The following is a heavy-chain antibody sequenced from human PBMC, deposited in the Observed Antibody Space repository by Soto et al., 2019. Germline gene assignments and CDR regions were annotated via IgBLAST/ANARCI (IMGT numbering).Heavy chain of an antibody. Sequence: QVQLQESGPGLVKPSQTLSLTCTVSGGSISSGDHYWSLIRQHPGKGLEWIGYIYYSGSTYYNPSLKSRVTISVDTSKNQFSLKLSSVTAADTAVYYCARWWSGSRQGFDPWGHGTLVTVSS. CDR3: ARWWSGSRQGFDP. V-gene: IGHV4-31*03. CDR2: IYYSGST. J-gene: IGHJ5*02. D-gene: IGHD3-3*01. CDR1: GGSISSGDHY.